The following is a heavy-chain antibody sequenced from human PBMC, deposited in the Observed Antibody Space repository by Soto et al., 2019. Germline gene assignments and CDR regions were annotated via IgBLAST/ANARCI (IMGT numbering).Heavy chain of an antibody. CDR3: ARGPGWYSGYDTFDY. D-gene: IGHD5-12*01. J-gene: IGHJ4*02. CDR2: IYYSGST. V-gene: IGHV4-59*01. CDR1: GGSISSYY. Sequence: SETLSLTCTVSGGSISSYYWSWIRQPPGKGLEWIGYIYYSGSTNYNPSLKSRVTISVDTSKNQFSLKLSSVTAADTAVYYCARGPGWYSGYDTFDYWGQGTLVTVSS.